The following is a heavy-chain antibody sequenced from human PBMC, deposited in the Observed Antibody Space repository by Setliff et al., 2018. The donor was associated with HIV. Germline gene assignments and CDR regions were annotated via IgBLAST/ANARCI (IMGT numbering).Heavy chain of an antibody. D-gene: IGHD3-22*01. J-gene: IGHJ3*02. V-gene: IGHV4-38-2*02. CDR3: ARDYFDSSAYHYGFGAFDI. CDR1: GYSISSDYC. CDR2: MCHGGNNN. Sequence: SETLSLTCGVSGYSISSDYCWGWIRQPPGKGLEWNGNMCHGGNNNYYNPSLKSRVTISVDTSKNQFFLKVTSVTAADTAVYYCARDYFDSSAYHYGFGAFDIWGQGTMVTVSS.